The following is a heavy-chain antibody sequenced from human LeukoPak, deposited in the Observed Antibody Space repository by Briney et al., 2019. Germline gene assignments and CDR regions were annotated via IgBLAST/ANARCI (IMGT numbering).Heavy chain of an antibody. Sequence: GGSLRLSCAASGFAFSNFAMSWVRQAPGKGLEWVSAMSGSGYYTYYVESVKGRFTISRDNSKDTLYLHMNSLRADDTAVYYCAKMEGQRLYDYCMDVWGRGTTVTVSS. CDR2: MSGSGYYT. CDR3: AKMEGQRLYDYCMDV. D-gene: IGHD3-3*01. J-gene: IGHJ6*03. CDR1: GFAFSNFA. V-gene: IGHV3-23*01.